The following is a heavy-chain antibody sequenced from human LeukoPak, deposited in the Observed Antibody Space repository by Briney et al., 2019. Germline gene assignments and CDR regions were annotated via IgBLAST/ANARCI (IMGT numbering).Heavy chain of an antibody. J-gene: IGHJ5*02. CDR3: ARDAYDYASES. CDR1: GLRFSSYW. CDR2: LNQDGSDK. D-gene: IGHD2-2*01. V-gene: IGHV3-7*01. Sequence: QSGGSLRLSFAASGLRFSSYWMTWVRQAPGKGLEWVANLNQDGSDKKYVDSVKGRFTISRDNAKNSLYLQMNSLRVEDTALYYCARDAYDYASESWGQGTLVTVSS.